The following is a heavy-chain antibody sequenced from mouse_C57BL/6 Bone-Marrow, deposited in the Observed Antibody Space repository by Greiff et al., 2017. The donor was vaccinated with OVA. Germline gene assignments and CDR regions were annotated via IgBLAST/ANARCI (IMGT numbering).Heavy chain of an antibody. V-gene: IGHV1-55*01. Sequence: QVQLQQPGAELVKPGASVKMSCKASGYTFTSYWITWVKQRPGQGLEWIGDIYPGSGSTNYNEKFKSKATLTVDTSSSTAYMQLSSLTSEDSAVYYCARSRMTTGVAKKAMDYWGQGTSVTVSS. J-gene: IGHJ4*01. CDR2: IYPGSGST. CDR3: ARSRMTTGVAKKAMDY. D-gene: IGHD1-1*01. CDR1: GYTFTSYW.